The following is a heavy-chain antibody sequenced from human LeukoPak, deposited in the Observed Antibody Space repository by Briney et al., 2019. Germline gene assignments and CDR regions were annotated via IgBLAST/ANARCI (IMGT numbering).Heavy chain of an antibody. J-gene: IGHJ4*02. D-gene: IGHD3-22*01. CDR1: GGSISSSSYY. CDR2: FYFSRNT. V-gene: IGHV4-39*01. Sequence: WETLSLTCTVSGGSISSSSYYWGWIRQPPGKGLEWIGSFYFSRNTYYNPSLKSRVTISEDMPKNQFSLKLSSVTAADTAVYYCARFNYYDSSGYYQTFDYWGQGTLVTVSS. CDR3: ARFNYYDSSGYYQTFDY.